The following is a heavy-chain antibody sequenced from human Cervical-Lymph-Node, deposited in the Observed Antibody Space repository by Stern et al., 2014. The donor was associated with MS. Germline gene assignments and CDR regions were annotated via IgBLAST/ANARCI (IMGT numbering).Heavy chain of an antibody. Sequence: QVQLVQSGAEVRKPGASVKISCKASGYTFYRYAIHLVRQAPGQRLEWMGWIKVVSGCKKYPQGLEGRVTIPTDPAANTAYMELSSLTSEDTAIYYCARGGIYGVVTIFQVHGMDVWGQGTTVTVSS. D-gene: IGHD3-3*01. CDR2: IKVVSGCK. CDR3: ARGGIYGVVTIFQVHGMDV. CDR1: GYTFYRYA. J-gene: IGHJ6*02. V-gene: IGHV1-3*01.